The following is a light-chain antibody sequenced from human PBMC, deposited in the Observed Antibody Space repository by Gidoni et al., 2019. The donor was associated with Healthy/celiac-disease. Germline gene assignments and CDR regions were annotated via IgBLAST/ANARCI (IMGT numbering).Light chain of an antibody. CDR2: GAS. CDR3: QQYGSSPR. Sequence: EIVLTQSPGTLSLSPGERATLSCRASQSVSSSYLAWYQQKPGQAPRLLIYGASSRATGIPDRFSDSGSGTDFTLTISRLEPEDFAVYYCQQYGSSPRFXQXTKVEIK. V-gene: IGKV3-20*01. CDR1: QSVSSSY. J-gene: IGKJ1*01.